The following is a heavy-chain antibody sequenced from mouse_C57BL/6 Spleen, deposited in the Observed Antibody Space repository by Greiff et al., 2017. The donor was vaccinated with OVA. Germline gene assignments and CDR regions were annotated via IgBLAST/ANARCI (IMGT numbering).Heavy chain of an antibody. CDR3: TRGGTWFAY. D-gene: IGHD2-14*01. Sequence: QVQLQQSGAELVRPGASVTLSCKASGYTFTDYEMHWVKQTPVHGLEWIGAIDPETGGTAYNQKFKGKARLTADKSSSTAYMELRSLTSEDSAVYYCTRGGTWFAYWGQGTLVTVSA. CDR1: GYTFTDYE. CDR2: IDPETGGT. J-gene: IGHJ3*01. V-gene: IGHV1-15*01.